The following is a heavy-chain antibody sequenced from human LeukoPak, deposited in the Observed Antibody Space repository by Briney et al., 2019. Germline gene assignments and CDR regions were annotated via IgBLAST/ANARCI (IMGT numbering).Heavy chain of an antibody. CDR2: ISSSSSYI. V-gene: IGHV3-21*01. CDR3: ARDGGVNY. D-gene: IGHD2-21*01. Sequence: GGSLRLSCAASGFTFSSYSMNWVRQAPGEGLEWVSSISSSSSYIYYADSVKGRFTISRDNAKNSLYLQMNSLRAEDTAVYYCARDGGVNYWGQGTLVTVSS. J-gene: IGHJ4*02. CDR1: GFTFSSYS.